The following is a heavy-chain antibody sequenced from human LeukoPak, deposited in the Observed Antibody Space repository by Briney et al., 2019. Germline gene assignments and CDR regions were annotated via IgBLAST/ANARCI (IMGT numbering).Heavy chain of an antibody. CDR3: ARGATYPYDAFDI. CDR1: GFTFSSYW. D-gene: IGHD2-15*01. CDR2: IKQDGSEK. V-gene: IGHV3-7*01. J-gene: IGHJ3*02. Sequence: GGSLRLSCAASGFTFSSYWMSWVRQAPGKGLEWVANIKQDGSEKYYVDSVKGRFTISRDNAKNSLYLQMNSLRAEDTAVYYCARGATYPYDAFDIWGQGRMVTVSS.